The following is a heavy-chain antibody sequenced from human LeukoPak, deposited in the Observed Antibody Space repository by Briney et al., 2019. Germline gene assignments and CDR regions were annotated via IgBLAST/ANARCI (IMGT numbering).Heavy chain of an antibody. CDR1: GGSISSGGYS. CDR2: IYHSGST. Sequence: SQTLSLTCAVSGGSISSGGYSWSWIRQPPGKGLEWIGYIYHSGSTYYNPSLKSRVTISVDTSKNQFSLKLSSVTAADTAVYYCAKTMRDGYTDYWGQGTLVTISS. D-gene: IGHD5-12*01. J-gene: IGHJ4*02. CDR3: AKTMRDGYTDY. V-gene: IGHV4-30-2*03.